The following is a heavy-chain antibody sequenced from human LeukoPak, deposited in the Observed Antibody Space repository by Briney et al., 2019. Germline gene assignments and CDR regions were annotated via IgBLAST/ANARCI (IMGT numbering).Heavy chain of an antibody. J-gene: IGHJ6*03. CDR2: ISSSSSYI. CDR1: GFTFSSYS. Sequence: GGSLRLSCAASGFTFSSYSMNWVRQAPGKGLEWVSSISSSSSYIYYADSVKGRFIISRDNAKNSLYLQMNSLRAEDTAVYYCARDGYSSGWYESYYYYYYMDVWGKGTTVTISS. D-gene: IGHD6-19*01. CDR3: ARDGYSSGWYESYYYYYYMDV. V-gene: IGHV3-21*01.